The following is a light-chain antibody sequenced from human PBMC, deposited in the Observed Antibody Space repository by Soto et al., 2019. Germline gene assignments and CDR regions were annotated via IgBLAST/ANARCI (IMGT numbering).Light chain of an antibody. V-gene: IGKV3D-20*02. Sequence: EIVLTQSPGTLSLSPGERATLSCRAIQSVSSSYLAWYQQKPGQAPRLLIYGASSRATGIPDRFSGSGSETEFTLTIRSLQSEDFALYYCQQRSDWPPITFGQGTRLEIK. J-gene: IGKJ5*01. CDR3: QQRSDWPPIT. CDR1: QSVSSSY. CDR2: GAS.